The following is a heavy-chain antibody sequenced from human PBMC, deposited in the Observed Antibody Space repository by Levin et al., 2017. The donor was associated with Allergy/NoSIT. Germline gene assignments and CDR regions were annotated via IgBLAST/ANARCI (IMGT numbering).Heavy chain of an antibody. V-gene: IGHV2-5*01. CDR1: GFSLSTVGVG. Sequence: SGPTLVKPTQTLTLTCTFSGFSLSTVGVGVGWIRQPPGKALEWLALLYWNDDKRYNPSLRSRLTVTKGTSRNQVVLTMSNMDPVDSATYHCAHRENNFLSGHYSGFDYWGQGSLVIVSS. D-gene: IGHD3-3*01. CDR3: AHRENNFLSGHYSGFDY. J-gene: IGHJ4*02. CDR2: LYWNDDK.